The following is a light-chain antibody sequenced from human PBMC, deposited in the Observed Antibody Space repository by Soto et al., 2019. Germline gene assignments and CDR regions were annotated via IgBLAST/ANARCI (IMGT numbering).Light chain of an antibody. Sequence: QAVVTQEPSLSVSPGGTVTLTCASSTGAVTSTFYPNWFQQKPGQAPRSLIYSTSNRHPWTPARFSGSLLGGKAALTLSSVQPEDEADYYCLLYYGGVRIFGGGTKLTVL. CDR3: LLYYGGVRI. V-gene: IGLV7-43*01. J-gene: IGLJ2*01. CDR1: TGAVTSTFY. CDR2: STS.